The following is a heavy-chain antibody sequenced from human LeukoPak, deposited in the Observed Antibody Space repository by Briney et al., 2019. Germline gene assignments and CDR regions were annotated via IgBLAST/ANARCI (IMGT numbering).Heavy chain of an antibody. CDR2: MNPNSGNT. CDR1: GYTFTTYD. CDR3: ARGPPEHPQGY. Sequence: ASVKVSCKASGYTFTTYDINWVRQATGQGLEWIRWMNPNSGNTDSAQKFQGRVTMTRNTSITTAFMELNNLRSEDTAVYYCARGPPEHPQGYWGQGTLVTVSS. V-gene: IGHV1-8*01. D-gene: IGHD1-14*01. J-gene: IGHJ4*02.